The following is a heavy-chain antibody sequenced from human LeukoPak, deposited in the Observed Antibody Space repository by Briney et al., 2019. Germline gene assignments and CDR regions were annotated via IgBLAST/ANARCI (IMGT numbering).Heavy chain of an antibody. CDR1: GGSFSGYY. Sequence: SETLSLTCPVYGGSFSGYYWSWIRQPPGKGLEWIGEINHSGSTNYNPSLKSRVTISVDTSKNQFSLKLSSVTAADTAVYYCARGVDTAMVSEFDYWGQGTLVTVSS. CDR3: ARGVDTAMVSEFDY. D-gene: IGHD5-18*01. CDR2: INHSGST. V-gene: IGHV4-34*01. J-gene: IGHJ4*02.